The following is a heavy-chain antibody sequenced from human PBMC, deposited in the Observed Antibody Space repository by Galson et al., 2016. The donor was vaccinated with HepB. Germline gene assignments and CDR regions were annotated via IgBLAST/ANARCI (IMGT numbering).Heavy chain of an antibody. CDR2: ISTNRGRN. V-gene: IGHV3-9*01. J-gene: IGHJ3*02. Sequence: SLRLSCAASGFTFGDYAMHWVRQGPGKGLEWVPGISTNRGRNAYADSVKGRFTNSRDNAKNSLYLQMNGLRNEDTALYYCVKEMPDVLAFLEGRQSGDLGAFNIWGQGTVVTVSS. CDR3: VKEMPDVLAFLEGRQSGDLGAFNI. CDR1: GFTFGDYA. D-gene: IGHD3-3*02.